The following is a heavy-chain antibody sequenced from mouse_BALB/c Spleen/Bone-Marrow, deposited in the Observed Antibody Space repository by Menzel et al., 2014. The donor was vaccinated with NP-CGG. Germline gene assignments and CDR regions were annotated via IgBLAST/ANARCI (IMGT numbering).Heavy chain of an antibody. CDR1: GYTFTSYW. Sequence: LQQSGSELVRPGASVELSCKAPGYTFTSYWMHWVKQRPGQGLEWIGNIYPGSGSTNYDEKFKSKATLTVDTSSSTAYMQLSSLTSEDSAVYYCTRSGYYGSSCGYFDVWGAGTTVTVSS. V-gene: IGHV1S22*01. CDR3: TRSGYYGSSCGYFDV. D-gene: IGHD1-1*01. CDR2: IYPGSGST. J-gene: IGHJ1*01.